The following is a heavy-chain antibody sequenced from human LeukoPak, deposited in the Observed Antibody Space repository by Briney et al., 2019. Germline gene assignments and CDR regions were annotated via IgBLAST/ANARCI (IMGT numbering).Heavy chain of an antibody. J-gene: IGHJ5*02. CDR3: ASQYNWNDEEDWFDP. Sequence: GASVKVSCKASEYTFTGYYMHWVRQAPGQGLEWMGWINPNSGGTNYAQKFQGRVTMTRDTSISTAYMELSRLRSDDTAVYYCASQYNWNDEEDWFDPWGQGTLVTVSP. D-gene: IGHD1-1*01. V-gene: IGHV1-2*02. CDR1: EYTFTGYY. CDR2: INPNSGGT.